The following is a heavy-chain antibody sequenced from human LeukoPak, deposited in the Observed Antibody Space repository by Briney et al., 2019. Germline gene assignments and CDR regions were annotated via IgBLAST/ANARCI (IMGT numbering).Heavy chain of an antibody. D-gene: IGHD2-15*01. CDR2: IIPIFGTA. CDR1: GGTFSSYA. J-gene: IGHJ4*02. CDR3: ARVSLSGGRTGFDY. V-gene: IGHV1-69*05. Sequence: SVKVSCKASGGTFSSYAISWVRQAPGQGLEWMGGIIPIFGTASYAQKFQGRVTITTDESTSTAYMELSSLRSEDTAVYYCARVSLSGGRTGFDYWGQGTLVTVSS.